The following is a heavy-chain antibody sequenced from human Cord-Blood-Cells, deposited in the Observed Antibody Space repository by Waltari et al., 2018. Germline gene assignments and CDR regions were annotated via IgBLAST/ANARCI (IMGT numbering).Heavy chain of an antibody. V-gene: IGHV4-38-2*02. CDR3: ARDLPPGYGSGSFYDY. CDR2: IYHRGST. CDR1: GYSISSGYY. D-gene: IGHD3-10*01. Sequence: QVQLQESGPGLVKPSETLSLTCAVSGYSISSGYYWGWIRQPPGKGLEWIGSIYHRGSTYSNPSLKSRVTISVDTSKNQFSLKLSSVTAADTAVYYCARDLPPGYGSGSFYDYWGQGTLVTVSS. J-gene: IGHJ4*02.